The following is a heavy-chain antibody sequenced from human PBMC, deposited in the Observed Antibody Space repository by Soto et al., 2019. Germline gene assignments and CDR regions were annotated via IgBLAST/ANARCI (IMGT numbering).Heavy chain of an antibody. D-gene: IGHD3-10*01. CDR1: GGSISSGGYY. CDR2: IYYSGST. Sequence: SETLSLTCTVSGGSISSGGYYWSWIRQHPGKGLEWIGYIYYSGSTYYNPSLKSRVTISVDTSKNQFSLKLSSVTAADTAVYYCASLKHLYGSESYRASPIDYWGQGTLVTVSS. CDR3: ASLKHLYGSESYRASPIDY. V-gene: IGHV4-31*03. J-gene: IGHJ4*02.